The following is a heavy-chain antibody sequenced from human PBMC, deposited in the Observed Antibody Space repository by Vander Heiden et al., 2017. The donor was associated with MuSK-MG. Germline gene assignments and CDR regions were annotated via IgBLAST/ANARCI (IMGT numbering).Heavy chain of an antibody. Sequence: EVQLVESGGGLVKPGGSLRLACAASGFTFSSYSMNWVRQAPGKGLEWVSSISSSSSYIYYADSVKGRFTISRDNAKNSLYLQMNSLRAEDTAVYYCARDHYDILTGYNDGMDVWGQGTTVTVSS. CDR2: ISSSSSYI. J-gene: IGHJ6*02. V-gene: IGHV3-21*01. CDR1: GFTFSSYS. D-gene: IGHD3-9*01. CDR3: ARDHYDILTGYNDGMDV.